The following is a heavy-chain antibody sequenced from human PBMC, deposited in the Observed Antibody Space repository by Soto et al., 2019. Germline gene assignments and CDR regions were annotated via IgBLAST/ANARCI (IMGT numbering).Heavy chain of an antibody. Sequence: SETLSLTCTVSGGSISSGDYYWSWIRQPPGKGLESIGYIYYSGSTYYNPSLKSRLTISIDTSKNQFSLKLNSVTAADTAVYYCARVGSRNAFDIWGQGTMVTVSS. V-gene: IGHV4-30-4*01. D-gene: IGHD3-10*01. CDR1: GGSISSGDYY. J-gene: IGHJ3*02. CDR2: IYYSGST. CDR3: ARVGSRNAFDI.